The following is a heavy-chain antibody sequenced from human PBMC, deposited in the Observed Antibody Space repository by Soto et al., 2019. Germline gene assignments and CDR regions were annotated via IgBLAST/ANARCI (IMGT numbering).Heavy chain of an antibody. J-gene: IGHJ2*01. D-gene: IGHD2-21*01. CDR2: ISGRGGST. CDR1: GFTFSSYV. V-gene: IGHV3-23*01. CDR3: ARRAGGAVVWYFDL. Sequence: EVHLLESGGGLVQPGGSLRLSCAASGFTFSSYVMYWFRQAPGKGLEWVSSISGRGGSTYYADFVKGRFTISRDNSNNTLYLQMNSLRAEDTVVYFCARRAGGAVVWYFDLWGRGTLVTVSS.